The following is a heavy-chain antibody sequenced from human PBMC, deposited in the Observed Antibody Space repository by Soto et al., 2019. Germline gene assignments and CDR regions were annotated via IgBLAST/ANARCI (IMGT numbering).Heavy chain of an antibody. Sequence: LRLSCAASGFTFSDYYMSWIRQAPGKGLEWVSYISSSSSYTNYADSVKGRFTISRDNAKNSLYLQMNSLRAEGTAVYYCARERNNYYDSSGFDYWGQGTLVTVSS. CDR1: GFTFSDYY. CDR2: ISSSSSYT. V-gene: IGHV3-11*06. D-gene: IGHD3-22*01. CDR3: ARERNNYYDSSGFDY. J-gene: IGHJ4*02.